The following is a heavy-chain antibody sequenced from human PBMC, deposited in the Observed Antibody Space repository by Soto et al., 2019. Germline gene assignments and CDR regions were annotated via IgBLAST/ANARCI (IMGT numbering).Heavy chain of an antibody. CDR1: GFTFDDYA. CDR3: AKDSAPYSSSWYPWFDP. J-gene: IGHJ5*02. V-gene: IGHV3-9*01. D-gene: IGHD6-13*01. CDR2: ISWNSGSI. Sequence: SLRLSCAASGFTFDDYAMHWVRQAPGKGLEWVSGISWNSGSIGYADSVKGRFTISRDNAKNSLYLQMNSLRAEDTALYYCAKDSAPYSSSWYPWFDPWGQGTLVTVSS.